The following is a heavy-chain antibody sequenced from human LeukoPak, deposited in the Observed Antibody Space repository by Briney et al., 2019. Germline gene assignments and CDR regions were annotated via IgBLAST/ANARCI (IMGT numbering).Heavy chain of an antibody. Sequence: GGSLRLCCAASGFTLSSHWMTWVRQAPGKGLEWVSFISGSGSYKFYADSVKGRFTISRDNAKNSLYLQMNSLRAEDTAVYYCARNSEAYWGQGTLVTVSS. CDR2: ISGSGSYK. J-gene: IGHJ4*02. D-gene: IGHD2-21*01. V-gene: IGHV3-21*01. CDR3: ARNSEAY. CDR1: GFTLSSHW.